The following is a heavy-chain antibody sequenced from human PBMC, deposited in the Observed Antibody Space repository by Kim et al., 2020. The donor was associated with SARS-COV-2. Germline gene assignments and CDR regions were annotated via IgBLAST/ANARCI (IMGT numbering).Heavy chain of an antibody. D-gene: IGHD3-22*01. J-gene: IGHJ3*02. V-gene: IGHV4-4*07. CDR3: ARFRPNYDSSGYYGAFDI. Sequence: SDTLSLTCTVSGGSISSYYWSWIRQPAGKGLEWIGRIYTSGSTNYNPSLKSRVTMSVDTSKNQFSLKLSSVTAADTAVYYCARFRPNYDSSGYYGAFDIWGQGTMVTVSS. CDR1: GGSISSYY. CDR2: IYTSGST.